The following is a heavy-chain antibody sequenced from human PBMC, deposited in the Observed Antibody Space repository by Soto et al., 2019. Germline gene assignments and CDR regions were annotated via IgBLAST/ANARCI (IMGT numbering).Heavy chain of an antibody. CDR2: ISYDGSNK. Sequence: GGSLRLSCAASGFPFSSYGMHWVRPAPGKGLEWVAVISYDGSNKYYADSVKGRFTISRDNSKNTLYLQMNSLRAEDTAVYYCANPIAAAGTTRPMSFYYGMDVWGQGTTVTVSS. D-gene: IGHD6-13*01. CDR1: GFPFSSYG. V-gene: IGHV3-30*18. CDR3: ANPIAAAGTTRPMSFYYGMDV. J-gene: IGHJ6*02.